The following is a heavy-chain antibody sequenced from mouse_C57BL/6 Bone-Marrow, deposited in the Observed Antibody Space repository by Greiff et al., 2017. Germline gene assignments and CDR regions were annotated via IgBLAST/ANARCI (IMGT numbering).Heavy chain of an antibody. CDR3: ARGRYDYDGPFDY. CDR1: GYAFTNYL. Sequence: VQVVESGAELVRPGTSVKVSCKASGYAFTNYLIEWVKQRPGQGLEWIGVINPGSGGTNYNEKFKGKATLTADKSSSTAYMQLSSLTSEDSAVYFCARGRYDYDGPFDYWGQGTTLTVSS. V-gene: IGHV1-54*01. CDR2: INPGSGGT. D-gene: IGHD2-4*01. J-gene: IGHJ2*01.